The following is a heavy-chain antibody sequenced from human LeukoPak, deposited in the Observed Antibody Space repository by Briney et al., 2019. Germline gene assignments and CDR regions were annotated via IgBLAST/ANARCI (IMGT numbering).Heavy chain of an antibody. CDR2: LYCSGST. V-gene: IGHV4-39*01. CDR3: ARRHDGEFDY. D-gene: IGHD3-10*01. J-gene: IGHJ4*02. CDR1: GGSISSSSYH. Sequence: SETLSLTCTVSGGSISSSSYHWGWIRLPPGKGLEWIGILYCSGSTYYNPSLKSRVTISVDRSKNQFSLKLNSVTAADTAVYYCARRHDGEFDYWGQGTLVTVSS.